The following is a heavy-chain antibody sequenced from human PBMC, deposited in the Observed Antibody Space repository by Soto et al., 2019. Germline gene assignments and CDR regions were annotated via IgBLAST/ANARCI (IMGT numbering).Heavy chain of an antibody. V-gene: IGHV4-59*01. CDR2: IYYSGST. J-gene: IGHJ4*02. CDR1: GGSISSYY. D-gene: IGHD1-26*01. CDR3: ARRYGGNFDY. Sequence: SETLSLTCTVSGGSISSYYWSWIRQPPGKGLEWIGYIYYSGSTNYNTSLKSRVTISVDTSKNQVSLKLSSVTTADTAVYYCARRYGGNFDYWGQGTLVTVSS.